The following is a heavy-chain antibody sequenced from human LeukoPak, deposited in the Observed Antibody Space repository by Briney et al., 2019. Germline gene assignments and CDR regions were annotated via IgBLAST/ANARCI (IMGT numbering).Heavy chain of an antibody. V-gene: IGHV1-8*01. Sequence: ASVKVSCKASGYTFTSYDVNRVRQATGQGLEWMGWMNPNSGNTGYAQKFQGRVTMTRNTSISTAYMELSSLRSEDTAVYYCARGPYSNNGIPFDYWGQGTLVTVSS. D-gene: IGHD4-11*01. CDR2: MNPNSGNT. CDR1: GYTFTSYD. CDR3: ARGPYSNNGIPFDY. J-gene: IGHJ4*02.